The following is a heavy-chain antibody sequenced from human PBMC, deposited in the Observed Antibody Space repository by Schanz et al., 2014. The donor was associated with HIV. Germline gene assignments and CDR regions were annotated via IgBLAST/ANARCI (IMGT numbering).Heavy chain of an antibody. D-gene: IGHD4-17*01. CDR3: VRLMSSDYDFYHYGMDV. V-gene: IGHV3-74*02. CDR1: GFSFDSFG. J-gene: IGHJ6*02. CDR2: INSNEGTT. Sequence: VQLVESGGGVVQPGRSLRLSCVASGFSFDSFGMHWVRQAPGKGLEWVSRINSNEGTTDYADSVKGRFTISRDNAKNTLYLQMNSLRAEDTAVYYCVRLMSSDYDFYHYGMDVWGQGTTVIVSS.